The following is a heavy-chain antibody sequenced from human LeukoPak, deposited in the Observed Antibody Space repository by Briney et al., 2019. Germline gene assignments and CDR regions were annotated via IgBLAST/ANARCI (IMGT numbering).Heavy chain of an antibody. Sequence: GGSLRLSCAASGFTFSSYAMSWVRQAPGKGLEWVSAISGSGGSTYYADSVKGRFTISRDNSKNTLYLQMNSLRAEDTAVYYCAKDPPPRDYYYGMDVWAKGPRSPSP. CDR2: ISGSGGST. CDR3: AKDPPPRDYYYGMDV. CDR1: GFTFSSYA. V-gene: IGHV3-23*01. J-gene: IGHJ6*02.